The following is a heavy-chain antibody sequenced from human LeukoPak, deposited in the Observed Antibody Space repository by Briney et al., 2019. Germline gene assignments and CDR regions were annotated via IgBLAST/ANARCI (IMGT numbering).Heavy chain of an antibody. CDR2: ISSNSRYI. V-gene: IGHV3-21*01. Sequence: PGGSLRLSCAASGFTFSSYSMNWVRQAPGKGLAWVSYISSNSRYIYYADSVKGRFTISRDNAKNSLYLQMNSLRTEDAAVYYCARGPGGSGSYYDYWGQGTLVTVSS. CDR3: ARGPGGSGSYYDY. CDR1: GFTFSSYS. J-gene: IGHJ4*02. D-gene: IGHD3-10*01.